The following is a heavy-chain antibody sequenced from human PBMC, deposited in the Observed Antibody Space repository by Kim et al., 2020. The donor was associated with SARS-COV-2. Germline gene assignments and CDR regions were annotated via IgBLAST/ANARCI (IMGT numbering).Heavy chain of an antibody. V-gene: IGHV3-74*01. CDR1: GFTFSSYW. D-gene: IGHD2-15*01. Sequence: GGSLRLSCAASGFTFSSYWMHWLRQAPGKGLMWVSRINGDGSDTAYADSVKGRFTISRDNAKNTLYLQMNSLRAEDTALYYCERKDCSGGSCALDPWGQGTLVTVSS. CDR2: INGDGSDT. J-gene: IGHJ5*02. CDR3: ERKDCSGGSCALDP.